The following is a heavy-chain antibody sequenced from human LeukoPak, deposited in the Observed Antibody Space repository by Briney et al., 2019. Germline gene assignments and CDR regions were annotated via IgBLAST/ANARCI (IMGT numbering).Heavy chain of an antibody. CDR1: GYTFTTYG. J-gene: IGHJ3*02. D-gene: IGHD3-10*01. Sequence: ASVKVSCKTSGYTFTTYGILWVRQAPGQGLEWMGWICGYNGNTNFARKLQGRVTMTTDTSTSTAYMELRSLRSDDTAVYYCARSLTIREGDAFDIWGQGTMVTVSS. CDR3: ARSLTIREGDAFDI. CDR2: ICGYNGNT. V-gene: IGHV1-18*01.